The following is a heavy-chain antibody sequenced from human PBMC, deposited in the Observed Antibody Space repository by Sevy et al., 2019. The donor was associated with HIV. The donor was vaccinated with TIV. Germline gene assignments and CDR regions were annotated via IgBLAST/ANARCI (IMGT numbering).Heavy chain of an antibody. J-gene: IGHJ5*01. CDR2: MHYGGNT. CDR1: GGSLVSPTFY. D-gene: IGHD3-16*01. V-gene: IGHV4-39*02. CDR3: VRDHHLRGRHWFDS. Sequence: SETLSLTCTASGGSLVSPTFYWGWVRQPPGERLVWIAAMHYGGNTYYNPSLKDRLAMSIDTSKNQFSLNLTSVTAADAAVYHCVRDHHLRGRHWFDSWGQGALVTFSS.